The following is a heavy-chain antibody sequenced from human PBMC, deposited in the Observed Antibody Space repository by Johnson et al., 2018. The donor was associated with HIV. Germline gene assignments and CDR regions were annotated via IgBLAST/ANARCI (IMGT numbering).Heavy chain of an antibody. J-gene: IGHJ3*02. CDR1: GFTFDDCG. CDR2: INWNGGST. V-gene: IGHV3-20*04. CDR3: ARSNSISMIVLVTGGAFDI. D-gene: IGHD3-22*01. Sequence: MQLVESGGGVVRPGGSLRLSCAASGFTFDDCGMSWVRQGPGKGLEWVSGINWNGGSTGYADSVKGRFTISKDNSKNTLYLQMNSLRAEDTAVYYCARSNSISMIVLVTGGAFDIWGQGTMVTVSS.